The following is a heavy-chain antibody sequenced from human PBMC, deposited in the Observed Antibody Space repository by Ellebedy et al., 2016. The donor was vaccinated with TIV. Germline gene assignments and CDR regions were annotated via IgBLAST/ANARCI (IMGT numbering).Heavy chain of an antibody. CDR2: IYNSGST. D-gene: IGHD4-17*01. J-gene: IGHJ6*02. CDR1: AVSISSTKYY. Sequence: MPSETLSLTCSVSAVSISSTKYYWGWIRQPPGKGLEWIGSIYNSGSTYYNPSLKSRVTISVDTSRNHFSLKLSSVTAADSAVYFCARHLSLSDGHGMDVWGPGTTVTVSS. V-gene: IGHV4-39*01. CDR3: ARHLSLSDGHGMDV.